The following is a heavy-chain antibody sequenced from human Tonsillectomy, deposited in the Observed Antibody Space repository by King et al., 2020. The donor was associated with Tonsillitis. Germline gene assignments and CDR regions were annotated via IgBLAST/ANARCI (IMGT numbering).Heavy chain of an antibody. D-gene: IGHD3-3*01. CDR2: IFSNDEK. Sequence: TLKESGPVLVKPTETLTLTCTVSGFSLSNTRMGVSWIRQPPGKALEWLAHIFSNDEKSYSTSLKSRLTISKDTSKSQVVLSMTNMDPVDTATYYCARTIPIFQVVPNWFDPWGQGTLVTVSS. CDR1: GFSLSNTRMG. CDR3: ARTIPIFQVVPNWFDP. V-gene: IGHV2-26*01. J-gene: IGHJ5*02.